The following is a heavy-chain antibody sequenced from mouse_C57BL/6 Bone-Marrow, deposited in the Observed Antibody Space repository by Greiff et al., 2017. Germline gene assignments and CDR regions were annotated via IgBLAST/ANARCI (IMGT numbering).Heavy chain of an antibody. CDR3: ARQLRIRPLAY. CDR2: IYPRSGNT. D-gene: IGHD3-2*02. V-gene: IGHV1-81*01. J-gene: IGHJ3*01. Sequence: QVQLQQSGAELARPGASVKLSCKASGYSFTSYGISWVKQRTGQGLEWIGEIYPRSGNTYYNEKFKGKATLTADKSSSTAYMELRSLTSEDSAVYFCARQLRIRPLAYWGQGTLVTVSA. CDR1: GYSFTSYG.